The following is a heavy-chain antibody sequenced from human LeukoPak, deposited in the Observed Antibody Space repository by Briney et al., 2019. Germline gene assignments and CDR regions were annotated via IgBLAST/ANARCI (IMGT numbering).Heavy chain of an antibody. Sequence: PGGSLRLSCAASGFTFSGYGMSWVRQAPGKGLQWVSAISGDGKVRDYPDSVKGRFTISRDNAKNSLYLQMNSLRAEDTAVYYCAELGITMIGGVWGKGTTVTISS. D-gene: IGHD3-10*02. V-gene: IGHV3-21*01. CDR1: GFTFSGYG. J-gene: IGHJ6*04. CDR3: AELGITMIGGV. CDR2: ISGDGKVR.